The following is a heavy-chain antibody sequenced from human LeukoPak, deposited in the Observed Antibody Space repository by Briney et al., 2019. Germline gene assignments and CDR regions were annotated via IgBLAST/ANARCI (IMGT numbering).Heavy chain of an antibody. V-gene: IGHV1-24*01. CDR2: FDPEHGET. J-gene: IGHJ3*02. Sequence: GASVKVSCKVSGYTLIDLSMHWVRQAPGKGLEWMGGFDPEHGETIYAQKFQGRVTMTEDTSTDTAYVELSSLRSEDTAIYYCATGSLTDAFDIWGQGTMVTVSS. CDR1: GYTLIDLS. CDR3: ATGSLTDAFDI.